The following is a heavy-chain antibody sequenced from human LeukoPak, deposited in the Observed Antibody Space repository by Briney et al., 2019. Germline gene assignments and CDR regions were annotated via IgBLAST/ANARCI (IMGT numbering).Heavy chain of an antibody. D-gene: IGHD2-2*02. V-gene: IGHV1-2*02. J-gene: IGHJ4*02. CDR1: GYTFTAYY. CDR2: INPNSGGI. Sequence: ASVKVSCKASGYTFTAYYMHWVRQAPGQGLEWMGWINPNSGGINYAQKFQGRVTMTRDTSISTAYMELSRLRSDDTAVYYCARDYCSSTSCYTFDYWGQGNLVTVSS. CDR3: ARDYCSSTSCYTFDY.